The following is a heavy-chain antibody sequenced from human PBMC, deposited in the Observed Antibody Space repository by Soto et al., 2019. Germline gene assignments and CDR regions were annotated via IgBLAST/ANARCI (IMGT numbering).Heavy chain of an antibody. D-gene: IGHD3-10*01. J-gene: IGHJ6*02. CDR2: IPYSGNT. Sequence: QVQLQESGPGLVKPSQTLSLTCSVSGASITSRGSYWTWIRQPPGKGLEWIGHIPYSGNTFYNSSLQSRLTISVDTSKNQFSLKMTSVTAADTAVYFCARETMWPSGRYYYYHMDVWGQGTTVPVSS. CDR1: GASITSRGSY. CDR3: ARETMWPSGRYYYYHMDV. V-gene: IGHV4-30-4*01.